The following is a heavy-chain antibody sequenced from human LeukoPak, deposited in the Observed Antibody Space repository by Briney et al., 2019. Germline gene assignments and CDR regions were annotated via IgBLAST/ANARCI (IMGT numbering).Heavy chain of an antibody. CDR1: GFTFSSYG. CDR2: ISYDGSNK. CDR3: AKGAQYYGPGSYQDY. Sequence: HPGGCLRLSCAAPGFTFSSYGMHWVRQAPGKGLERVAVISYDGSNKYYGDLARGRFTISRDNSKSTLYLQMNRLRAEDTAVYYCAKGAQYYGPGSYQDYWGQGTLVTVSS. D-gene: IGHD3-10*01. J-gene: IGHJ4*02. V-gene: IGHV3-30*18.